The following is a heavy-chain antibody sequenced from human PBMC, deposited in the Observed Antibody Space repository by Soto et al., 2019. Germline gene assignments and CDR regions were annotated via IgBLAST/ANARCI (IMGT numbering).Heavy chain of an antibody. Sequence: ASVKVSCKASGYTFTSYGISWVRQAPGQGLEWMGWISAYSGNTNYAQKLQGRVTMTTDTSTSTAYMELRSLRSDDTAVYYCARGWDASYYYDSSGYYPPGYWGQGTLVTVSS. V-gene: IGHV1-18*01. CDR2: ISAYSGNT. CDR1: GYTFTSYG. D-gene: IGHD3-22*01. J-gene: IGHJ4*02. CDR3: ARGWDASYYYDSSGYYPPGY.